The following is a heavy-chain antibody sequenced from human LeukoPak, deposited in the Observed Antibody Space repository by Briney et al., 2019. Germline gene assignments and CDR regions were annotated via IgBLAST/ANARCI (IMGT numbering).Heavy chain of an antibody. Sequence: SETLSLTCAVSGVPFSNYYWSWVRQSPRQGLEWIGEINHSGYTNYNPSLKSRVTMSIDTSKNQFSLKLTSVTAADAGVYYCTRAVAGHPDWGQGTLVSVSS. D-gene: IGHD6-19*01. CDR2: INHSGYT. J-gene: IGHJ4*02. V-gene: IGHV4-34*01. CDR1: GVPFSNYY. CDR3: TRAVAGHPD.